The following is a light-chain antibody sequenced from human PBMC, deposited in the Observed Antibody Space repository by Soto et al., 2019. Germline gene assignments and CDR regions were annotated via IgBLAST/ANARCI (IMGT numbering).Light chain of an antibody. CDR3: QQYDNIPYT. CDR1: QDISNY. CDR2: DAS. V-gene: IGKV1-33*01. J-gene: IGKJ2*01. Sequence: DIQITQSPSSLSASVGDRVTITCQATQDISNYLNWYRQKPGKATKLLIYDASNLETGVPSRFSGSGPGTDFTFPISRLQSEDIVKYYGQQYDNIPYTVGRGTKLDTK.